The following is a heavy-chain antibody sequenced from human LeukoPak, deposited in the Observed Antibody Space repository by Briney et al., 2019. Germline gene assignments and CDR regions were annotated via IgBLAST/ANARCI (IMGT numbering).Heavy chain of an antibody. CDR1: GFTFSSFP. CDR2: LSYDGSIK. J-gene: IGHJ4*02. D-gene: IGHD6-19*01. V-gene: IGHV3-30-3*01. Sequence: GGSLRLSCAASGFTFSSFPMHWLRQAPGQGLEWVAVLSYDGSIKSYADSVKGRFTISRDTFKNTLYLQMNSLRAEDTAVYYCARDLVAGSPDFFDYWGQGTLVTVSS. CDR3: ARDLVAGSPDFFDY.